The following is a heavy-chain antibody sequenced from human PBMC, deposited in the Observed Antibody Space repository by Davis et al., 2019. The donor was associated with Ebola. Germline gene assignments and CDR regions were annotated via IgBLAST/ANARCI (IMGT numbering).Heavy chain of an antibody. D-gene: IGHD2-15*01. CDR3: AAGWQYPGA. V-gene: IGHV3-7*01. CDR2: IKEDGSAK. Sequence: PEGPLRPSFAVPGSPFTSYWMSWVRQAPGKGPEWVASIKEDGSAKYYVDSVRGRFTISRDNAKSSLDLQMNSLRAEDTAVYFCAAGWQYPGAWGQGTLVTVSS. J-gene: IGHJ5*02. CDR1: GSPFTSYW.